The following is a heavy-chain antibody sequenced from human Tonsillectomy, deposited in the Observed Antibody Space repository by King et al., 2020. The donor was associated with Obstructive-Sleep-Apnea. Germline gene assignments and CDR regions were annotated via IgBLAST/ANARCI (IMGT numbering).Heavy chain of an antibody. CDR3: ARLYGDYLDY. J-gene: IGHJ4*02. CDR1: RGSISSYY. D-gene: IGHD4-17*01. CDR2: IYYTGST. V-gene: IGHV4-59*08. Sequence: VQLQESGPGLVKPSGTLSLTCTVSRGSISSYYWSWIRQPPGKGLEWIGYIYYTGSTNYNPSLKSRVTISVDTSKNQFSLKLSSVTAADTAVYYCARLYGDYLDYWGQGALVTVSS.